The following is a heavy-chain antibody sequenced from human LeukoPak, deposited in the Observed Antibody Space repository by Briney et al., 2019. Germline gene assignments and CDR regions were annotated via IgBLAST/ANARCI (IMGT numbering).Heavy chain of an antibody. CDR1: GGSISSSSYY. CDR2: IYYSGSP. J-gene: IGHJ4*02. D-gene: IGHD3-22*01. CDR3: ARLYYDSSGYYQICYFDY. V-gene: IGHV4-39*01. Sequence: SSETLSLTCTVSGGSISSSSYYWGWVRQPPGKGLEWIGSIYYSGSPYYNPSLKSRVTISVDTSKNQFSLNLSSVTAADTAVYYCARLYYDSSGYYQICYFDYWGQGTLVTVSS.